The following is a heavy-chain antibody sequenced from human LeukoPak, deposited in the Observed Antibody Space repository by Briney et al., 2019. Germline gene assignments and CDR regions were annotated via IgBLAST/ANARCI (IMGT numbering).Heavy chain of an antibody. J-gene: IGHJ4*02. CDR2: ISYDGSNK. V-gene: IGHV3-30*03. Sequence: GRSLRLSCAASGFTFSSYGMHWVRQAPGKGLEWVAIISYDGSNKYYADSVKGRFTISRDNSKNALYLQMNSLRAGDTAVYYCARPPPSCSSTSCYQHYWGQGTLVTVSS. CDR3: ARPPPSCSSTSCYQHY. CDR1: GFTFSSYG. D-gene: IGHD2-2*01.